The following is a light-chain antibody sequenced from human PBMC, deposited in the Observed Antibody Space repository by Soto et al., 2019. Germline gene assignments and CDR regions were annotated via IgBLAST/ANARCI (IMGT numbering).Light chain of an antibody. CDR2: GAS. CDR1: QSVSSSY. J-gene: IGKJ1*01. V-gene: IGKV3-20*01. CDR3: QQYGSSPPWT. Sequence: EIVMTQPPATLSVSPGERATLSCRASQSVSSSYLAWYQQKPGQAPRLLIYGASSRATGIPDRFSGSGSGTDFTLTISRLEPEDFAVYYCQQYGSSPPWTFGQGTKVDIK.